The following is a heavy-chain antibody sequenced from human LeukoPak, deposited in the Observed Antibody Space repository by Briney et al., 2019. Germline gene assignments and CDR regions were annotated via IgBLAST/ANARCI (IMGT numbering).Heavy chain of an antibody. CDR1: GYTFTGYY. V-gene: IGHV1-2*06. CDR2: INPNSGGT. D-gene: IGHD3-10*01. J-gene: IGHJ4*02. CDR3: ARTRNTMVRGVIIGYFDY. Sequence: SVKASCTASGYTFTGYYMHWVRQAPGQGLEWMGRINPNSGGTNYAQKFQGRVTMTRDTSISKAYMKLSWLRFDDTAVYYCARTRNTMVRGVIIGYFDYWGQGTLVTVSS.